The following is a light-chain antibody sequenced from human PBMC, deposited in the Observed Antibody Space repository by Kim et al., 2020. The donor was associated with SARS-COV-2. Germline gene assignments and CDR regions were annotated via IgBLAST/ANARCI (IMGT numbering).Light chain of an antibody. CDR3: QHYNNWPT. J-gene: IGKJ4*01. V-gene: IGKV3-15*01. CDR2: GAS. Sequence: SGSAGEGTPLPRRAVRSISSNLTCYQQKPGQAPSLLIYGASTMATGAPARFSGGGAGTEFTLTVSSLQSEDFAVYYCQHYNNWPTFGGGTKVDIK. CDR1: RSISSN.